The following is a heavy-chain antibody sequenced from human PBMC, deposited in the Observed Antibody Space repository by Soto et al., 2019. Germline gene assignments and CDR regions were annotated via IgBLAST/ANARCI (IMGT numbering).Heavy chain of an antibody. D-gene: IGHD3-16*01. Sequence: QAQLVQSGAEAKQPGASVKVSCKASGYTFTDYALSWVRQAPGQGLEWLGWINVGNGNTGYSRKFQGRVTIDRDMSATTASIEFTSLTSEDTAICYCAIEGAHYAPFDLWGQGTMVTVSS. CDR3: AIEGAHYAPFDL. CDR2: INVGNGNT. J-gene: IGHJ4*02. CDR1: GYTFTDYA. V-gene: IGHV1-3*01.